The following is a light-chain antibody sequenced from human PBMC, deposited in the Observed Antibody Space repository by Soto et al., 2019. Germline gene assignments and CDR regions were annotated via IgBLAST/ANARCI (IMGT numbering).Light chain of an antibody. Sequence: QSVLTQPASVSESPGQSITISCTGTSNDVGGYNYVSWYQQHLGKAPKLMIYEVSNRPSGISNRFSGSKSGNTASLTISGLQAEDEADYYCSSYTTSITYVFGTGTKVTVL. V-gene: IGLV2-14*01. J-gene: IGLJ1*01. CDR2: EVS. CDR1: SNDVGGYNY. CDR3: SSYTTSITYV.